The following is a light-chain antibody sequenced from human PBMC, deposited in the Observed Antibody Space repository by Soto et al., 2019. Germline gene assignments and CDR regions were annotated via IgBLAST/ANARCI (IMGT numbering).Light chain of an antibody. J-gene: IGKJ1*01. CDR3: QQYHNLWT. Sequence: EIVMTQSPGTLSVSPGERVTLSCRASQSVGNNLAWHQQKPGQAPRLLIYGASTRATGFPARFSGSGSGTEFTLTISSLQSEDFALYYCQQYHNLWTFGQGTKVDIK. CDR2: GAS. V-gene: IGKV3-15*01. CDR1: QSVGNN.